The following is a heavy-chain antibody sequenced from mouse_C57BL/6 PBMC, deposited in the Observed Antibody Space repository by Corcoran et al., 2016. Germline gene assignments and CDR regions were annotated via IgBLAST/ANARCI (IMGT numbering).Heavy chain of an antibody. CDR2: IYTGSGNT. CDR1: GYTFTDYY. D-gene: IGHD2-4*01. CDR3: ARDYDYDGQAFAY. J-gene: IGHJ3*01. Sequence: QVQLKQSGAELVRPGASVKLSCKASGYTFTDYYINWVKQRPGQGLEWIARIYTGSGNTYYNEKFKGKATLTAEKSSSTAYMQLSSLTSEDSAVYFCARDYDYDGQAFAYWGQGTLVTVSA. V-gene: IGHV1-76*01.